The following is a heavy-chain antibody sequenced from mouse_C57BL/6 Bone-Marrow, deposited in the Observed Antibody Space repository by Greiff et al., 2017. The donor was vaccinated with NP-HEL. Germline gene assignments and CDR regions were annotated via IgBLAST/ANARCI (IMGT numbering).Heavy chain of an antibody. Sequence: QVQLQQPGAELVMPGASVKLSCKASGYTFTSYWMHWVKQRPGQGLEWIGEIDPSDSYTNYNQKFKGKSTLTVDKSSSTAYMQLSSLTSEDSAVYYCARRGTAPGYLSFWGQGTTLTVSS. CDR2: IDPSDSYT. J-gene: IGHJ2*01. CDR1: GYTFTSYW. V-gene: IGHV1-69*01. CDR3: ARRGTAPGYLSF. D-gene: IGHD3-2*02.